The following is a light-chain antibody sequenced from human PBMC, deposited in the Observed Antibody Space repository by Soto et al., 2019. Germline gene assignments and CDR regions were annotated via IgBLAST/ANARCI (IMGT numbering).Light chain of an antibody. Sequence: QSALTQPRSVSGSPGQSVTISCTGTNSDVGTFYFVSWYQQYPDKGPKLIIYDVTERPSGVPDRFSGSKSGNTASLTISGLQAEDEADYYCCSYAGSYTYGFGSGTKLTVL. CDR3: CSYAGSYTYG. CDR1: NSDVGTFYF. CDR2: DVT. V-gene: IGLV2-11*01. J-gene: IGLJ1*01.